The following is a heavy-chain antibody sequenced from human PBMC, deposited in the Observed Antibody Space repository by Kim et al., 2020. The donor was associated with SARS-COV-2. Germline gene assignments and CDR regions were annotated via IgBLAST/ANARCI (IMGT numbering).Heavy chain of an antibody. CDR1: GGSISNSGTYN. CDR2: IDYRGDT. V-gene: IGHV4-39*01. D-gene: IGHD6-13*01. Sequence: SETLSLTCTVSGGSISNSGTYNWAWIRQPPGKGLEWIGTIDYRGDTYYNPSLNSRVTISADSSKNQFSVRLSSVTAADTAVYYCATKGAAVGMGWFDPWGQGALVTVSS. J-gene: IGHJ5*02. CDR3: ATKGAAVGMGWFDP.